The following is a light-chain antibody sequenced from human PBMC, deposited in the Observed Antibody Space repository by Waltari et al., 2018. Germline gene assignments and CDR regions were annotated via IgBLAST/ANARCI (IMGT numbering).Light chain of an antibody. V-gene: IGLV2-8*01. CDR1: SSDVGGYNY. CDR3: SSYAGSNNFVV. CDR2: EVS. Sequence: QSALTQPPSASGSPGQSVTISCTGTSSDVGGYNYVSWYQQDPGKAPKLMIYEVSKRPSWVPDRFSGSKSGNTASLTVSGLQAEDEADYYCSSYAGSNNFVVFGGGTKLTVL. J-gene: IGLJ2*01.